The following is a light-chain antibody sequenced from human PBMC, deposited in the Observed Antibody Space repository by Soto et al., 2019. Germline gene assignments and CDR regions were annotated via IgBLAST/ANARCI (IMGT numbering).Light chain of an antibody. CDR2: EGS. J-gene: IGLJ2*01. CDR1: SSDVGSYNL. V-gene: IGLV2-23*01. CDR3: CSYAGGSVV. Sequence: QSALTQPASVSGSPGQSITISCTGTSSDVGSYNLVSWYQQHPGKAPKLMIYEGSERPSGVSNRFSGSKSGNTASLTISGIQAEDEADYYFCSYAGGSVVFGGGTKLTVL.